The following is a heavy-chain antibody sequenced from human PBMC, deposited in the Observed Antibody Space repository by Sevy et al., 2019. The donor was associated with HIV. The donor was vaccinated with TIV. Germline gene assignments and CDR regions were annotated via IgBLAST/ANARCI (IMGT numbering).Heavy chain of an antibody. CDR3: AKGEATNYYGMDV. V-gene: IGHV3-23*01. J-gene: IGHJ6*02. CDR2: ISGSGGST. Sequence: GGSLRLSCADSSFTFSSYDMSWVRQAPGKGLEWVSGISGSGGSTYYADSVKGRFTISRDNSKNTVYLQMNSLRAEDTAVYYCAKGEATNYYGMDVWGQGTTVTVSS. D-gene: IGHD1-26*01. CDR1: SFTFSSYD.